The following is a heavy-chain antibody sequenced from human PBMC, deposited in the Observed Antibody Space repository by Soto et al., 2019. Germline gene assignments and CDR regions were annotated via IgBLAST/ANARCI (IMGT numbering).Heavy chain of an antibody. D-gene: IGHD6-19*01. CDR3: ARTSIIAVAGTLYLDY. J-gene: IGHJ4*02. CDR2: INHSGST. CDR1: GGSFSGYY. Sequence: PSETLSLTCAVYGGSFSGYYWSWIRQPPGKGLDWIGDINHSGSTNYSPSLKSRVTISVDTSENQFSLKLSSVTAADTAVYYCARTSIIAVAGTLYLDYWGQGTLVTVSS. V-gene: IGHV4-34*01.